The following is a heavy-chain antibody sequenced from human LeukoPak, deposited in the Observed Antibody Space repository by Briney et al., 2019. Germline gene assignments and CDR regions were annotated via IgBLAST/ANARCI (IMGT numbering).Heavy chain of an antibody. D-gene: IGHD2-2*01. V-gene: IGHV5-51*01. CDR2: IWPGDSET. J-gene: IGHJ4*02. CDR3: ARQGPAVNFDY. CDR1: GFQFTSYW. Sequence: GESLKISCKGSGFQFTSYWIGWVRQMPGKGLEWMGFIWPGDSETTYNPPFQGQVTVSADTSISTAYLQWSSLKASDTAIYYCARQGPAVNFDYWGQGTQVTVSS.